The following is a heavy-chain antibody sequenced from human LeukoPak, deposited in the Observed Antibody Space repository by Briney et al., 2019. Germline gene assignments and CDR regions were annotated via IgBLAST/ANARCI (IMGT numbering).Heavy chain of an antibody. D-gene: IGHD3-9*01. Sequence: PSETLSLTCTVSGGSISSYYWSWLRQPPGKGLEWIGYIYYSGSTNYNPSLKSRVTISVDTSKNQFSLKLSSVAAADTAVYYCARGLRYFDGLSHNWFDPWGQGTLVTVSS. CDR3: ARGLRYFDGLSHNWFDP. CDR2: IYYSGST. J-gene: IGHJ5*02. CDR1: GGSISSYY. V-gene: IGHV4-59*08.